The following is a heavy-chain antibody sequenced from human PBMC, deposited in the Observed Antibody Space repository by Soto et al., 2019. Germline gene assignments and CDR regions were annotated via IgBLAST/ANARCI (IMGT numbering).Heavy chain of an antibody. D-gene: IGHD3-3*01. V-gene: IGHV3-23*01. J-gene: IGHJ4*02. CDR1: GFTFSSYA. CDR2: ISGSGGST. CDR3: AKDKGYDFWSGRGPTSDY. Sequence: PGGSLRLSCAASGFTFSSYAMSWVRQAPGKGLEWVSAISGSGGSTYYADSVKGRFTISRDNSKNTLYLQMNSLRAEDTAVYYCAKDKGYDFWSGRGPTSDYWGQGTLVTVSS.